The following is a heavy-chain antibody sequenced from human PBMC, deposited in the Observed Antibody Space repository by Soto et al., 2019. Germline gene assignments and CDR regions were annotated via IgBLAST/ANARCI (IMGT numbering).Heavy chain of an antibody. D-gene: IGHD5-12*01. J-gene: IGHJ6*03. Sequence: SETLSLTCTVSGGSVSSYYWSWIRQSPGKGLEWIGYMHYSGSTNYNPSLKSRVTISVDTPKYQFSLNLNSVTAADTAVYYCARRRPRATNNHYYIDVWGKGTSVTVSS. V-gene: IGHV4-59*02. CDR3: ARRRPRATNNHYYIDV. CDR2: MHYSGST. CDR1: GGSVSSYY.